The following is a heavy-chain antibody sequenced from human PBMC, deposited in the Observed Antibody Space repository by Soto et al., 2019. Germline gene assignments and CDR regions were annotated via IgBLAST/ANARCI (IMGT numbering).Heavy chain of an antibody. CDR2: MYSSGNP. J-gene: IGHJ5*02. CDR3: ARQLYDSSGYYYGA. Sequence: QLQLQESGPGLVKPSETLSLTCTVSAGSISRSNYYWGWIRQPPGTGLEWIGSMYSSGNPYYNPSLKSRVTISVDTSRNQFSLKLTSGTAAVTAVYYCARQLYDSSGYYYGAWGQGTLVTVSS. D-gene: IGHD3-22*01. CDR1: AGSISRSNYY. V-gene: IGHV4-39*01.